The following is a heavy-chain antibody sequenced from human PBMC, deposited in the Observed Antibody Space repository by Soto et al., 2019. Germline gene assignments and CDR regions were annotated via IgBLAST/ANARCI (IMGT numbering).Heavy chain of an antibody. CDR1: GGTFSSYA. Sequence: GASVKVSCKASGGTFSSYAISWVLQAPGQGLEWMGGIIPIFGTSDYAQKFQGRVTITADESTSTAYMELSSLRSEDTAVYYCASPLTGTGYAFDIWGQGTMVTVSS. D-gene: IGHD1-20*01. J-gene: IGHJ3*02. CDR3: ASPLTGTGYAFDI. CDR2: IIPIFGTS. V-gene: IGHV1-69*13.